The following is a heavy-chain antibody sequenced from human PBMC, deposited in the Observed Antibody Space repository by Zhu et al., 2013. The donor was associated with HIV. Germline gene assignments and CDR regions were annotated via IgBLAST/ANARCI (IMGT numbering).Heavy chain of an antibody. CDR2: IHYSGST. CDR3: ARLIDYYDTYNWFDP. Sequence: QVQLHESVPGLVKSSETLSLTCTVSGISISGYYWSWIRQPPGKGLEWIGYIHYSGSTKYNPSLKSRVTISVDTSKNQFSLRLRSVTAADTAVYYCARLIDYYDTYNWFDPWGQGARVTVSS. J-gene: IGHJ5*02. V-gene: IGHV4-59*08. CDR1: GISISGYY. D-gene: IGHD1-26*01.